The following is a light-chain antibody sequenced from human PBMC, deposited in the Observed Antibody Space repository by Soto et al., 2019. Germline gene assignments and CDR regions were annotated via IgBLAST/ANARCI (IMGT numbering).Light chain of an antibody. V-gene: IGLV2-14*01. CDR2: EVS. CDR3: SSYTSATPLV. J-gene: IGLJ2*01. CDR1: SRDVGSYNY. Sequence: QSVLTQPASVSGSPGQSITISCTGASRDVGSYNYVSWYQQHPGKAPKLMIYEVSNRPSGVSNRFSGSKSGITASLTISGLQAEDEADYYCSSYTSATPLVFGGGTKLTVL.